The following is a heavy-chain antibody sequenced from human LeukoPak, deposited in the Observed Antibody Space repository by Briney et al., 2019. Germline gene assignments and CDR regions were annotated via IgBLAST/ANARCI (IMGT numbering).Heavy chain of an antibody. CDR1: GGSFSGYY. J-gene: IGHJ4*02. CDR2: IYYSGST. V-gene: IGHV4-59*08. Sequence: SETLSLTCAVYGGSFSGYYWSWIRQPPGKGLEWIGYIYYSGSTNYNPSLKSRVTISVDTSKNQFSLKLSSVTAADTAVYYCARRRYSYGESSFDYWGQGTLVTVSS. CDR3: ARRRYSYGESSFDY. D-gene: IGHD5-18*01.